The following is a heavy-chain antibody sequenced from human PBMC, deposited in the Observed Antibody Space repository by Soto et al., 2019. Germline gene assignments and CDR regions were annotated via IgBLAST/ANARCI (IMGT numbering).Heavy chain of an antibody. D-gene: IGHD3-9*01. CDR2: IIPIFGTS. Sequence: QVQLVQSGAEVKKPGSSVKVSCKASGGTFSSYAISWVRQAPGQGLEWMGGIIPIFGTSNYAQKFQDRVTITADKTTSTAYMERSSLRSEGTAVYYCARDKRTGYSYGMDVWGQGTTVTVSS. V-gene: IGHV1-69*06. CDR1: GGTFSSYA. J-gene: IGHJ6*02. CDR3: ARDKRTGYSYGMDV.